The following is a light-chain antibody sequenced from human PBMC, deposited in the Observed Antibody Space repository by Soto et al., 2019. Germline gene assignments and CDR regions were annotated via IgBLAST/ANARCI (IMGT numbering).Light chain of an antibody. V-gene: IGLV2-14*01. CDR3: SSHTSGSTRV. CDR2: EVT. J-gene: IGLJ1*01. CDR1: SSDVGGYDY. Sequence: RTQPASVSGSPVQSIAISCTGTSSDVGGYDYVSWYQQHPDKAPKLMIYEVTKRPSGVSNRFSGSKSGNTASLTISGLQPEDEADYYCSSHTSGSTRVFGSGTKVTV.